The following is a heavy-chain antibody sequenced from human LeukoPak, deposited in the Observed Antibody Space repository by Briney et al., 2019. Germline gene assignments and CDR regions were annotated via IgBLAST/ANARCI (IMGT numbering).Heavy chain of an antibody. Sequence: PSETLSLTCAVYGGSFSGYYWSWIRQPPGKGLEWIGSIYYSGSTYYNPSLKSRVTISVDTSKNQFSLKLSSVTAADTAVYYCARPGIAAAGDDDYWGQGTLVTVSS. CDR2: IYYSGST. J-gene: IGHJ4*02. CDR3: ARPGIAAAGDDDY. V-gene: IGHV4-34*01. CDR1: GGSFSGYY. D-gene: IGHD6-13*01.